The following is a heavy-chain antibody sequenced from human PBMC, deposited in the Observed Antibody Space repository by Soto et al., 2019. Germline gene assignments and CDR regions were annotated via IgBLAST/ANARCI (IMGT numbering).Heavy chain of an antibody. J-gene: IGHJ4*02. Sequence: QVQLEESGGNVVQPGRSLRLSCAASGFSFSDYGMHWVRQAPGKGLESVALLSYDGDKEYYADSVKGRFTISRDNSKNTVFLQMNCLRPEDTAVYYCGKDLMGEQLLVVMHYWGQGTLVSVSS. CDR2: LSYDGDKE. V-gene: IGHV3-30*18. CDR1: GFSFSDYG. CDR3: GKDLMGEQLLVVMHY. D-gene: IGHD6-19*01.